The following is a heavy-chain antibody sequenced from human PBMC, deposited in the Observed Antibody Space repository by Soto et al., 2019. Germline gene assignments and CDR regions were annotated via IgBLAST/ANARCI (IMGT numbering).Heavy chain of an antibody. V-gene: IGHV4-34*01. D-gene: IGHD3-10*01. Sequence: QVQLQQWCAGLLKPSETLSLTCAVYDGSSNNYYWSWIRQPPGKGLEWIGEINHSGSTNYNASLKSRVTISEDTYKKQFSLELRFVTAADTAVYYCARGGLIRGVLYYWGQGTLVTVSS. CDR3: ARGGLIRGVLYY. J-gene: IGHJ4*02. CDR2: INHSGST. CDR1: DGSSNNYY.